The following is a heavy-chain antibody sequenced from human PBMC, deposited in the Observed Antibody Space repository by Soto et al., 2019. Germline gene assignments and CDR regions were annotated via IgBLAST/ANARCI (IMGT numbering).Heavy chain of an antibody. CDR1: GGSISSGDNY. V-gene: IGHV4-30-4*01. J-gene: IGHJ5*02. D-gene: IGHD3-9*01. Sequence: SETLSLTCSVSGGSISSGDNYWSWIRQPPGKGLVWIGHIYYTGNTYYNPSLKSRLTISVDTSKNQISLRLSSVTAADTAVYYCATGPFYDILTGYFKNWFDPWGQGTLVTVSS. CDR2: IYYTGNT. CDR3: ATGPFYDILTGYFKNWFDP.